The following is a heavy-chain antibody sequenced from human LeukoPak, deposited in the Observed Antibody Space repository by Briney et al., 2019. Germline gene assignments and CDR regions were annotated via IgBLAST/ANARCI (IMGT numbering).Heavy chain of an antibody. D-gene: IGHD3-22*01. V-gene: IGHV1-18*01. J-gene: IGHJ4*02. CDR3: ARARMSGYYVY. Sequence: GASVKVSCKASGGTFSSYAISWVRQAPGQGLEWMGWISVYNGNTNYAQKLQGRVTMTTDTSTSTAYMELRSLRSDDTAVYYCARARMSGYYVYWGQGTLVTVSS. CDR1: GGTFSSYA. CDR2: ISVYNGNT.